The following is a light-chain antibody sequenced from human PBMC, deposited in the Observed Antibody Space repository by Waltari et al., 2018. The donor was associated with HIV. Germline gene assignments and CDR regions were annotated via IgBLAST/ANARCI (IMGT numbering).Light chain of an antibody. CDR1: SSDVGGYNF. V-gene: IGLV2-14*03. J-gene: IGLJ1*01. CDR2: DVT. Sequence: QPASVSGSVGQSITISCTGTSSDVGGYNFVSWYQQHPGKVPKLMIYDVTKRPSGVSDRFSASKSGDTAFLTISGLQDEDDSTYYCCSYTGGTFYVFGTGTKVTVL. CDR3: CSYTGGTFYV.